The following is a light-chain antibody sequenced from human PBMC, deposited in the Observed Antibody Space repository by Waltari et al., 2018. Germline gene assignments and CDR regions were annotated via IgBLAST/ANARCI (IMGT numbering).Light chain of an antibody. Sequence: QSALTQPRSVSGSPGQSVTIPCPVTSSDVGGYNYVSWYQQHPGKAPNLMIYDVSKRPSGVPDRFSGSKSGNTASLTISGLQAEDEADYYCCSYAGSYTLVFGGGTKLTVL. CDR3: CSYAGSYTLV. V-gene: IGLV2-11*01. CDR1: SSDVGGYNY. J-gene: IGLJ2*01. CDR2: DVS.